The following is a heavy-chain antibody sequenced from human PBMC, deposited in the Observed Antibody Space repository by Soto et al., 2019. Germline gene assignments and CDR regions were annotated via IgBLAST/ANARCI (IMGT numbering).Heavy chain of an antibody. CDR2: TRNKANSYTT. J-gene: IGHJ6*03. V-gene: IGHV3-72*01. Sequence: GGSLRLSCAASGFTFSDHYMDWVRQAPGKGLEWVGRTRNKANSYTTEYAASVKGRFTISRDDSKNSLYLQMNSLKTEDTAVYYCASQAYSSGLMSYYMDVWGKGTTVTVSS. CDR1: GFTFSDHY. D-gene: IGHD6-25*01. CDR3: ASQAYSSGLMSYYMDV.